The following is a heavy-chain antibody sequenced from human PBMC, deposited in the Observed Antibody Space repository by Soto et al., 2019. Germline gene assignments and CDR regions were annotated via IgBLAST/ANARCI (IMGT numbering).Heavy chain of an antibody. CDR1: GFTFSSYW. CDR2: INSDGRST. D-gene: IGHD3-3*01. CDR3: ARAFPHFGVVTLVQH. Sequence: GGSLRLSCAASGFTFSSYWMHFVRQAPGKGLVWVSRINSDGRSTSYADSVKGRFTISRDNTTNTLYRQMISLSAEDTAVYSCARAFPHFGVVTLVQHWGQGTLVTVSS. V-gene: IGHV3-74*01. J-gene: IGHJ1*01.